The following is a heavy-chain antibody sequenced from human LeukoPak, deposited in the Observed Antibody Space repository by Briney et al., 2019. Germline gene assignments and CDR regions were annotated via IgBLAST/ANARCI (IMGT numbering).Heavy chain of an antibody. CDR1: GFTVSSYA. CDR2: ISGSGGST. CDR3: AKRIYDILTGQTGFDY. D-gene: IGHD3-9*01. V-gene: IGHV3-23*01. J-gene: IGHJ4*02. Sequence: PGGSLRLSCAASGFTVSSYAMSWVRQAPGKGLEWVSAISGSGGSTYYADSVKGRFTMSRDNSKNTLYLQMNSLRAEDTAVYYCAKRIYDILTGQTGFDYWGQGTLVTVSS.